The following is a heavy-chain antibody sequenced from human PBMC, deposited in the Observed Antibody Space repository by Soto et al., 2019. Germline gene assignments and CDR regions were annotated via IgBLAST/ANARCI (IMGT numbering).Heavy chain of an antibody. CDR1: GFTFSSYA. CDR2: ISGSGGST. D-gene: IGHD3-10*01. CDR3: AKDRLVVLLWFGELPASGGFDY. V-gene: IGHV3-23*01. Sequence: GGSLRLSCAASGFTFSSYAMSWVRQAPGKGLEWVSAISGSGGSTYYADSVKGRFTISRDNSKNTLYLQMNSLRAEDTAVYYCAKDRLVVLLWFGELPASGGFDYWGQGTLVTVSS. J-gene: IGHJ4*02.